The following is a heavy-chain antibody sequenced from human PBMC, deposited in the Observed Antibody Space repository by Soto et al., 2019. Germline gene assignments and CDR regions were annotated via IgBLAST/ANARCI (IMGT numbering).Heavy chain of an antibody. CDR1: GFTFSSYA. J-gene: IGHJ4*02. CDR3: ARDPSSSSWPTLIDY. D-gene: IGHD6-13*01. Sequence: GGSLRLSCAASGFTFSSYAMHWVRQAPGKGLEWVAVISYDGSNKYYADSVKGRFTISRDNSKNTLYLQMNSLRAEDTAVYYCARDPSSSSWPTLIDYWGQGTLVTVSS. V-gene: IGHV3-30-3*01. CDR2: ISYDGSNK.